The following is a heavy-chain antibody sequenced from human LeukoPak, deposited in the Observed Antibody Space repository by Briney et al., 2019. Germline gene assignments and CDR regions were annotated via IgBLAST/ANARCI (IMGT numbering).Heavy chain of an antibody. J-gene: IGHJ6*03. V-gene: IGHV1-18*01. D-gene: IGHD6-6*01. CDR1: GYTFTSYG. Sequence: ASVKVSCKASGYTFTSYGISWVRQAPGQGLEWMGWISAYNGNTNYAQKLQGRVTMTTDTSTSTAYMELRSLRSDDTAVYYCASGKQLVPYYYYYMDVWGKGTTVTVSS. CDR3: ASGKQLVPYYYYYMDV. CDR2: ISAYNGNT.